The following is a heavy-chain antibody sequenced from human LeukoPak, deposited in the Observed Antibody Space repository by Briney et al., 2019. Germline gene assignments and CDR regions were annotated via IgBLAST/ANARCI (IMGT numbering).Heavy chain of an antibody. CDR3: TRDLHDYGDYRPSAFDI. CDR2: IRSKAYGGTT. D-gene: IGHD4-17*01. V-gene: IGHV3-49*03. J-gene: IGHJ3*02. Sequence: LSLTCTVSGYSISSGYYWGWIRQPPGKGLEWVGFIRSKAYGGTTEYAASVKGRFTISRDDSKSIAYLQMNSLKTEDTAVYYCTRDLHDYGDYRPSAFDIWGQGTMVTVSS. CDR1: GYSISSGYY.